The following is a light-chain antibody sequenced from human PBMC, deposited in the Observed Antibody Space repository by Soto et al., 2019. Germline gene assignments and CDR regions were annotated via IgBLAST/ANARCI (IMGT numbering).Light chain of an antibody. J-gene: IGKJ5*01. CDR1: ESIGRH. V-gene: IGKV3-15*01. CDR2: DAS. CDR3: QQYNNWPPD. Sequence: GVTQSASTLSVFPGERATLSCRASESIGRHLAWYHQKPGQAPKLLIFDASTWATGVPARFSGSGSGTEFTLTVSSLQSEDIAAYFCQQYNNWPPDFGQGTRLEIK.